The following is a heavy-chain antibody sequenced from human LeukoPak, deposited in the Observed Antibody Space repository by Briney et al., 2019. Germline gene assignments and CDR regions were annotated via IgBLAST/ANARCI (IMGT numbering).Heavy chain of an antibody. Sequence: ASVNVSCKASGGTFSSYAISWVRQAPGQGLEWMGGIIPIFGTANYAQKFQGRVTITTDESTSTAYMELSSLRSEDTAVYYCARGRIAVANNWFDPWGQGTLVTVSS. CDR1: GGTFSSYA. V-gene: IGHV1-69*05. CDR2: IIPIFGTA. D-gene: IGHD6-19*01. CDR3: ARGRIAVANNWFDP. J-gene: IGHJ5*02.